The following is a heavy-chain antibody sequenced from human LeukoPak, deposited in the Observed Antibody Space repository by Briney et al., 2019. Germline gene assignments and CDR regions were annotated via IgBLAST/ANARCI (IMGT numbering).Heavy chain of an antibody. V-gene: IGHV1-3*01. D-gene: IGHD2-15*01. CDR1: GYTFTSYA. Sequence: ASVKVSCKASGYTFTSYAMHWVRQAPGQRLEWMGWINAGNGNTKYSQKFQGRVTITRDTSARTAYMELSSLRSEDTAVYYCARVAGLSDAFDIWGQGTMVTVSS. J-gene: IGHJ3*02. CDR3: ARVAGLSDAFDI. CDR2: INAGNGNT.